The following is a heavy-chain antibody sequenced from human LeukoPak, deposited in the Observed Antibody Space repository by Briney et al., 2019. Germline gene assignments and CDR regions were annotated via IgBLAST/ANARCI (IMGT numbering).Heavy chain of an antibody. CDR1: GFPFSRNY. CDR3: ASARGSNYGSLGD. D-gene: IGHD5-18*01. Sequence: GGSLRLSCAPSGFPFSRNYMSGVAWAPGRGLVWVSVIYSGGSTFYADSVKGRFSISRGNSKNTLYLQMNSLRAEDTAVYYCASARGSNYGSLGDWGQGTLVTVSS. J-gene: IGHJ4*02. V-gene: IGHV3-53*01. CDR2: IYSGGST.